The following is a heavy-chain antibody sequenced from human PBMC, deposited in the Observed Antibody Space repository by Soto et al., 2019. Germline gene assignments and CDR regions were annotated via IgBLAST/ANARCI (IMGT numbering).Heavy chain of an antibody. Sequence: GGSLRLSCSASGFNFNSYTMNWVRQAPGKGLEWVSSISRFSDRTYYADSVKGRFAIFRANAENSVYLQVNSLRAEDTAVYYCARVGAYFGEFDQLYYLGQGTPVTVSS. J-gene: IGHJ4*02. CDR2: ISRFSDRT. V-gene: IGHV3-21*06. CDR1: GFNFNSYT. CDR3: ARVGAYFGEFDQLYY. D-gene: IGHD3-10*01.